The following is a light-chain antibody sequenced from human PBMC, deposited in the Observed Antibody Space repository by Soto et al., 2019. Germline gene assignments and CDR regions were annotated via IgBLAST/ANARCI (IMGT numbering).Light chain of an antibody. Sequence: IQMTQSPSTLSASVGDRVTITCRASQTISSWLAWYQQKPGKAPKLLIYKASTLKSGVPSRFSGSGSGTEFTLTISSLQPEDFATYYCQQANSFPLTFGGG. V-gene: IGKV1-5*03. CDR2: KAS. J-gene: IGKJ4*01. CDR1: QTISSW. CDR3: QQANSFPLT.